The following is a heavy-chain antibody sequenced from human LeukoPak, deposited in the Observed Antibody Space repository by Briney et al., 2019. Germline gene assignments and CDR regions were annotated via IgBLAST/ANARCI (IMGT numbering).Heavy chain of an antibody. V-gene: IGHV3-33*01. CDR2: IWYDGSNK. Sequence: PGGSLRLSCAASGFTFSSYGMHWVRQAPGEGLEWVAVIWYDGSNKYYADSVKGRFTISRDNSKNTLYLQMNSLRAEDTAVYYCARGYRYYDFWSGYGMDVWGQGTTVTVSS. D-gene: IGHD3-3*01. J-gene: IGHJ6*02. CDR3: ARGYRYYDFWSGYGMDV. CDR1: GFTFSSYG.